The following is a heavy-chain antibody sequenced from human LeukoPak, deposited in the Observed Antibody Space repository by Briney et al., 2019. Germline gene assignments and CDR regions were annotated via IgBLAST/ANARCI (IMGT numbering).Heavy chain of an antibody. D-gene: IGHD2-2*01. J-gene: IGHJ6*03. V-gene: IGHV3-30*04. CDR2: IAYDGSNK. CDR3: ARRAVDRPYYYVDV. Sequence: PGGSLRLSCAASGFTFSNYAMHWVRQAPAKGLEWVAVIAYDGSNKYYADSVKGRFTISRDNSKNTLYLQMNSLRGEDTAMYYCARRAVDRPYYYVDVWGKGTTVTVS. CDR1: GFTFSNYA.